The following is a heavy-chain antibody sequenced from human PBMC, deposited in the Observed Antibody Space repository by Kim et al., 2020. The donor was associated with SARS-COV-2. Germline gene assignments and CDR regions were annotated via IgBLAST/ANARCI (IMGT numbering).Heavy chain of an antibody. V-gene: IGHV3-73*01. CDR1: GFTFSNSA. Sequence: GGSLRLSCAASGFTFSNSAMHWVRLAPGKGLEWVGRIRSKVNGCTTAYSATVRGRFTISRDDSRNTAYLQMNSLETEDTAVYYCTRVTGTTLAVWDDFDIWGQGTMVTVSS. J-gene: IGHJ3*02. CDR3: TRVTGTTLAVWDDFDI. D-gene: IGHD1-1*01. CDR2: IRSKVNGCTT.